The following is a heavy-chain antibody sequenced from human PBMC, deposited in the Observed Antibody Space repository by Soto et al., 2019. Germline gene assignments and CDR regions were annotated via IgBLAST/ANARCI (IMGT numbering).Heavy chain of an antibody. CDR3: AREADSSGYYSQFDY. CDR2: IIPIFGTA. J-gene: IGHJ4*02. CDR1: GGTFSSYA. Sequence: SLKVSCKASGGTFSSYAISWVRQAPGQGLEWMGGIIPIFGTANYAQKFQGRVTITADESTSTAYMELSSLRSEDTAVYYCAREADSSGYYSQFDYWGQGTLVTVSS. D-gene: IGHD3-22*01. V-gene: IGHV1-69*13.